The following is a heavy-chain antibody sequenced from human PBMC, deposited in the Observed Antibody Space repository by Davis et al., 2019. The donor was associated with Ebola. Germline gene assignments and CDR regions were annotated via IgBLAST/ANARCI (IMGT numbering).Heavy chain of an antibody. V-gene: IGHV4-39*07. CDR2: IYYSGST. CDR3: ARLIRGWFDP. CDR1: GGSISSSSYY. J-gene: IGHJ5*02. Sequence: MPSETLSLTCTVSGGSISSSSYYWGWIRQPPGKGLEWIGSIYYSGSTYYNPSLKSRVTISVDTSKNQFSLKLSSVTAADTAVYYCARLIRGWFDPWGQGTLVTVSS.